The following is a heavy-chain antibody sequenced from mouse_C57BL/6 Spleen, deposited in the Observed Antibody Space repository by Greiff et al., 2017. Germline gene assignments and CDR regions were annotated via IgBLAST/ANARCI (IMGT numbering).Heavy chain of an antibody. Sequence: QVQLQQSGAELVKPGASVKISCKASGYAFSSYWMNWVKQRPGKGLEWIGQIYPGEGDTNYNGKFKGKATLTADKSSSTAYMQLSSLTSEDSAVYFCARMGDGYYYFDYWGQGTTLTVSS. CDR2: IYPGEGDT. D-gene: IGHD2-3*01. V-gene: IGHV1-80*01. J-gene: IGHJ2*01. CDR1: GYAFSSYW. CDR3: ARMGDGYYYFDY.